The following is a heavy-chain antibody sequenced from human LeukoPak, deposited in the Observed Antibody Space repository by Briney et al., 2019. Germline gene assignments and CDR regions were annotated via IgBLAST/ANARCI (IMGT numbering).Heavy chain of an antibody. D-gene: IGHD3-22*01. CDR1: GFTFSSYA. CDR3: AKDLRYYYDSSGDAFDI. Sequence: PGGSLRLSCAASGFTFSSYAMHWVRQAPGKGLEWVALISYDGTNKYYADSVKGRFTISRDNSKNTLYLQMNSLRAEDTAVYYCAKDLRYYYDSSGDAFDIWGQGTMVTVSS. CDR2: ISYDGTNK. V-gene: IGHV3-30*04. J-gene: IGHJ3*02.